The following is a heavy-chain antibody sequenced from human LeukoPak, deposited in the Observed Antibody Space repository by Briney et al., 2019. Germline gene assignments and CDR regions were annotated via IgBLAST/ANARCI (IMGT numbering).Heavy chain of an antibody. CDR3: AKDFYDFWSGYLGYFDY. Sequence: GGSLRLSCAASGFTFSNFAMSWVRQAPGKGLEWVSTISGGGGSTYYADSVKGRFTISRDNSKNTLYLQMNSLRAEDTAVYYCAKDFYDFWSGYLGYFDYWGQGALVTVSS. J-gene: IGHJ4*02. D-gene: IGHD3-3*01. CDR2: ISGGGGST. CDR1: GFTFSNFA. V-gene: IGHV3-23*01.